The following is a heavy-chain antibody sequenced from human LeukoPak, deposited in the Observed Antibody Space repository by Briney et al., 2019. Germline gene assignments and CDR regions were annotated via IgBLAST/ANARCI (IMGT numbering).Heavy chain of an antibody. V-gene: IGHV4-59*01. CDR3: ARQYYYGSGGVWFDP. D-gene: IGHD3-10*01. CDR2: IYYSGST. J-gene: IGHJ5*02. CDR1: GGSFSGYY. Sequence: SETLSLTCAVYGGSFSGYYWSWIRQPPGKGLEWIGYIYYSGSTNYNPSLKSRVTISVDTSKNQFSLKLSSVTAADTAVYYCARQYYYGSGGVWFDPWGQGTLVTVSS.